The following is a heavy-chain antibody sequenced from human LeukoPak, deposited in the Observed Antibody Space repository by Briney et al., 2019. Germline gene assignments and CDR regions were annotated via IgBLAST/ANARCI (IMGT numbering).Heavy chain of an antibody. CDR2: IYNSGST. CDR1: GGSISSYY. D-gene: IGHD5/OR15-5a*01. J-gene: IGHJ4*02. V-gene: IGHV4-59*08. CDR3: ARGSLRLFDY. Sequence: SETLSLTCTVSGGSISSYYWSWIRQPPGKGLECIGYIYNSGSTNYNPSLKSRVSISVDTSKNQFSLKLSSVTAADTAVYYCARGSLRLFDYWGQGTLVTVSS.